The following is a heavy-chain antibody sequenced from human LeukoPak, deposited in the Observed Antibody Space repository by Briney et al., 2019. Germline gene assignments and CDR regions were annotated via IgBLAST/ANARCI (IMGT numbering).Heavy chain of an antibody. CDR3: ARLFTSAALDI. Sequence: PSETLSLTCTVSGGSITNYYWSWIRQPPGKGLEWIAYISSSGSTNYNPSLKNRVTISEDTSKSQFSLRLTSVTAADTAIYYCARLFTSAALDIWGQGTMITVSS. CDR2: ISSSGST. CDR1: GGSITNYY. D-gene: IGHD3-10*01. J-gene: IGHJ3*02. V-gene: IGHV4-59*01.